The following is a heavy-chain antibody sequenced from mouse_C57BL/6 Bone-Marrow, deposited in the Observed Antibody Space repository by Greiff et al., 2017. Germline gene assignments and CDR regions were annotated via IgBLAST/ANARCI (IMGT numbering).Heavy chain of an antibody. CDR1: GFTFSSYA. J-gene: IGHJ3*01. V-gene: IGHV5-4*03. CDR2: ISDGGSYT. Sequence: EVKLMESGGGLVKPGGSLKLSCAASGFTFSSYAMSWVRQTPEKRLEWVATISDGGSYTYYPDNVKGRFTISRDNAKNNLYLQMSHLKSEDTAMYYCARGDGYDGEVAYWGQGTLVTVSA. CDR3: ARGDGYDGEVAY. D-gene: IGHD2-2*01.